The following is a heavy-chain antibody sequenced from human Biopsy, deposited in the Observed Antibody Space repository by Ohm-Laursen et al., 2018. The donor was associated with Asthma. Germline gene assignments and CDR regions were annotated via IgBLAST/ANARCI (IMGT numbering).Heavy chain of an antibody. CDR2: HDHEEGGT. CDR1: GYSLTDLF. Sequence: ASVKVSCQIFGYSLTDLFLHWVRQAPGQGLEWMGGHDHEEGGTVNARRFQGRVTMTEDTSTDTAYMELSSLSSDDTAVYYCASDFPKDYVRYNFQFWGQGTLVTVSS. V-gene: IGHV1-24*01. CDR3: ASDFPKDYVRYNFQF. J-gene: IGHJ4*02. D-gene: IGHD4-17*01.